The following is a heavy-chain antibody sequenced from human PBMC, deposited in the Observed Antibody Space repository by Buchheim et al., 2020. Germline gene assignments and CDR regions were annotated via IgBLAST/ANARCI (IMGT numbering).Heavy chain of an antibody. D-gene: IGHD2-15*01. CDR1: GFTFSTYD. J-gene: IGHJ6*02. CDR2: ISGDGSKT. Sequence: QVQLVQSGGGVVQPGRTLRLSCAASGFTFSTYDMHWVRQAPGKGLEWVAVISGDGSKTFYVDSVKGRFTISRDNSKNTLSLHMNSLRAEDSAVYYCARVGYCSGGSCFPDYYYGMDVWGQGTT. V-gene: IGHV3-30*03. CDR3: ARVGYCSGGSCFPDYYYGMDV.